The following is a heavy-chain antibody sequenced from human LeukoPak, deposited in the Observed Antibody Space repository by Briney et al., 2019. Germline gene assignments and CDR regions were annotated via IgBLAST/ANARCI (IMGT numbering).Heavy chain of an antibody. Sequence: GGSLRLSCAASGITFSSYSMNWVRQAPGKGLEWVSSISSSSSYIYYADSVKGRFTVSRDNAKNSLYLQMNSLRAEDTAVYYCARDLNYYGSGSYSADWGQGTLVTVSS. CDR2: ISSSSSYI. CDR1: GITFSSYS. V-gene: IGHV3-21*01. D-gene: IGHD3-10*01. J-gene: IGHJ4*02. CDR3: ARDLNYYGSGSYSAD.